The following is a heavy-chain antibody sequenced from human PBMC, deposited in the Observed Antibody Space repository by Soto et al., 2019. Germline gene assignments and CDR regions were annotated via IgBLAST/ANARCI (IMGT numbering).Heavy chain of an antibody. CDR2: ISYDGSNQ. CDR3: AKERMEQYQLLPFFDY. V-gene: IGHV3-30*18. Sequence: GGSLRLSCAASGFTFSSHGMHWLRQAPGKGLEWVAVISYDGSNQYYADSVKGRFTIFRDNSRNILYLHMNSLRTEDTAVYYCAKERMEQYQLLPFFDYWGQGILVTV. D-gene: IGHD2-2*01. CDR1: GFTFSSHG. J-gene: IGHJ4*02.